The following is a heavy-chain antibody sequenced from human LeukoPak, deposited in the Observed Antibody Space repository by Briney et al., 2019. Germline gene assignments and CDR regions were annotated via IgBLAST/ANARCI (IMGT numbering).Heavy chain of an antibody. CDR2: ISSSSSYI. V-gene: IGHV3-21*01. CDR3: ARIAEGIAVAATRYYYYYMDV. Sequence: GGSLRLSCAASGFTFSSYSMNWVRQAPGKGLEWVSSISSSSSYIYYADSVKGRLTISRDNAKNSLYLQMNSLRAEDTAVYYCARIAEGIAVAATRYYYYYMDVWGKGTTVTVSS. J-gene: IGHJ6*03. CDR1: GFTFSSYS. D-gene: IGHD6-19*01.